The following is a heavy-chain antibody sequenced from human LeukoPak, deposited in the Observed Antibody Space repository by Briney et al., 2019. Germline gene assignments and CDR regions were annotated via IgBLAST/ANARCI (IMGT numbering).Heavy chain of an antibody. CDR3: ARDPDILTGYFNRFDY. V-gene: IGHV1-18*01. D-gene: IGHD3-9*01. CDR2: ISAYNGNT. CDR1: GYTFTSYG. Sequence: GASVKVSCKASGYTFTSYGISWVRQAPGQGLEWMGWISAYNGNTNYAQKLQGRVTMTTDTSTSTAYMELRSLRSEDTAVYYCARDPDILTGYFNRFDYWGQGTLVTVSS. J-gene: IGHJ4*02.